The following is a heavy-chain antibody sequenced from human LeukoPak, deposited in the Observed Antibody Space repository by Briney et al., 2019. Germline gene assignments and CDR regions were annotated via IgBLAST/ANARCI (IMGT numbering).Heavy chain of an antibody. CDR1: GYTFTSYD. V-gene: IGHV1-8*02. CDR3: ARGRGSSSWLSFYYYYMDV. J-gene: IGHJ6*03. CDR2: MNPNSGNT. Sequence: ASVKVSCKASGYTFTSYDINWVRQATGQGREWMGWMNPNSGNTGYAQKFQGRVTITRNTSISTAYMDLSSLRSEDTAVYYCARGRGSSSWLSFYYYYMDVWGKGTTVTVSS. D-gene: IGHD6-13*01.